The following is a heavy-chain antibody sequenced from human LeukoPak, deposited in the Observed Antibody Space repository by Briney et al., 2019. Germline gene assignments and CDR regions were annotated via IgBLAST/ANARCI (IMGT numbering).Heavy chain of an antibody. V-gene: IGHV1-2*02. CDR2: INPNSGGT. J-gene: IGHJ4*02. Sequence: ASVKVSCKASGGTFSNYAINWVRQAPGQGLEWMGWINPNSGGTNYAQKFQGRVTMTRDTSISTAYMELSRLRSDDAAVYYCARDGRGIAARPSAAGYWGQGTLVTVSS. D-gene: IGHD6-6*01. CDR3: ARDGRGIAARPSAAGY. CDR1: GGTFSNYA.